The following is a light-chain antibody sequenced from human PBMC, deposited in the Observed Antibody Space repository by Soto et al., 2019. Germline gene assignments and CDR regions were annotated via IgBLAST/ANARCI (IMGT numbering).Light chain of an antibody. J-gene: IGKJ5*01. CDR1: QSVSTY. CDR2: DAS. Sequence: EIVLTQSPATLSLSPGERATLSCRASQSVSTYLAWYQQKPGQAPRLLIYDASNRATGVPVRFSGSGSGTDFTLTISSLEPEDFAVYXCQQRSNWLSITFGQGTRLEIK. V-gene: IGKV3-11*01. CDR3: QQRSNWLSIT.